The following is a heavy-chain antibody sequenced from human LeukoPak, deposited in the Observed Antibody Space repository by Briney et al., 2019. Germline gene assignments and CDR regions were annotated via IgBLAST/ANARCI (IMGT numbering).Heavy chain of an antibody. V-gene: IGHV3-21*01. CDR2: ISSSSSYI. CDR3: ARAAYCSSTSCYGSDI. Sequence: GGSLRLSCAASGFTFSSYSMNWVRQAPGKGLEWVPSISSSSSYIYSADSVKGRFTISRDNAKNSLYLQMNSLRAEDTAVYYCARAAYCSSTSCYGSDIWGQGAMVTVSS. CDR1: GFTFSSYS. D-gene: IGHD2-2*01. J-gene: IGHJ3*02.